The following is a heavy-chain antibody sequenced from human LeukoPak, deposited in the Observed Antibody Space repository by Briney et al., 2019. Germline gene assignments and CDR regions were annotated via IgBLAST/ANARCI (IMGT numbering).Heavy chain of an antibody. D-gene: IGHD3-10*01. Sequence: GASVKVSCKASGYTFTGYYMHWVRQAPGQGLEWMGWINPNSGGTNYAQKFQGWVTMTRDTSISTAYMELGRLRSDDTAVYYCARSMVRGVYDYWGQGTLVTVSS. CDR3: ARSMVRGVYDY. CDR1: GYTFTGYY. V-gene: IGHV1-2*04. CDR2: INPNSGGT. J-gene: IGHJ4*02.